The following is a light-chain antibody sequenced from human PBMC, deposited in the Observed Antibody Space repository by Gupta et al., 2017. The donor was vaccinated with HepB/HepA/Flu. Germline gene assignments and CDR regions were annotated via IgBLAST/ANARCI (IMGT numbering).Light chain of an antibody. CDR1: QRLSDSSNSKKH. Sequence: DFVMTQSPDSLAVSLGERATINCKSSQRLSDSSNSKKHLAWYQQKPGQPPKLLISWSSTPESGVPDRFSGSGSGTDFTLTISSLQTEDVAVYYYQQYYTTLSFGPGTKVEI. V-gene: IGKV4-1*01. J-gene: IGKJ3*01. CDR2: WSS. CDR3: QQYYTTLS.